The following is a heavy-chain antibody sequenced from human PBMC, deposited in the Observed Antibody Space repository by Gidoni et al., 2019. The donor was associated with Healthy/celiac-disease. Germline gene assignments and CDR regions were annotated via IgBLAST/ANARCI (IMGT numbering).Heavy chain of an antibody. J-gene: IGHJ4*02. D-gene: IGHD6-19*01. CDR3: AKIRGAVAGPFDY. CDR2: ISGSGGST. CDR1: GFTFSSSA. Sequence: VQLLESGGGVVQPGGSLSRSCAASGFTFSSSAMSWGRQAPGKGREWFAAISGSGGSTYYADSVKGRFTISRDNSKNTLYLQMNSRRAEDTAVYYCAKIRGAVAGPFDYWGQGTLVTVSS. V-gene: IGHV3-23*01.